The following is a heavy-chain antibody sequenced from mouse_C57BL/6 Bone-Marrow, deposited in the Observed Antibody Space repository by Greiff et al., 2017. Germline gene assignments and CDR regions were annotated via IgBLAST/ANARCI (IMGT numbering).Heavy chain of an antibody. Sequence: EVQLQQSGPELVKPGASVKISCKASGYTFTDYYMNWVKQSHGQSLEWIGDINPNNGGTSYNQKFKGKATLTVDKSSSTAYMELRSLTSEDSAVYYCARFGYWGQGTLVTVSA. CDR2: INPNNGGT. V-gene: IGHV1-26*01. CDR3: ARFGY. J-gene: IGHJ3*01. CDR1: GYTFTDYY.